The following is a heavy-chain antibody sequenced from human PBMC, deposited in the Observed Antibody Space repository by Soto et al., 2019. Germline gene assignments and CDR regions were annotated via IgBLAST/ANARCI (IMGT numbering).Heavy chain of an antibody. CDR3: GRDTYYDGSGYHSGGVDF. V-gene: IGHV3-11*01. CDR1: GFTFGGFY. D-gene: IGHD3-22*01. J-gene: IGHJ4*02. CDR2: ISGSGGII. Sequence: RGSLRLSCAASGFTFGGFYMGWIRQAPGRGLEWVSFISGSGGIIYLADSVKGRFAISRDNTKNSLYLQMNSLRAEDTAVYYCGRDTYYDGSGYHSGGVDFWGQGPLVTVS.